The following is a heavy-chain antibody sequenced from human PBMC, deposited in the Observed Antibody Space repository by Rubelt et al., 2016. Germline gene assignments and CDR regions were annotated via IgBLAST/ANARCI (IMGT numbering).Heavy chain of an antibody. J-gene: IGHJ4*02. CDR3: AKESTFCSSSSCYGTVDY. Sequence: EVQLLESGGGLLQPGGSLRLSCAASGFTFSSYAMTWVRQAPGKGLDWMSLISDSGDSTYYADSVKGRSTISRDNSKNTLYLQMNSLRAGDTAVYYCAKESTFCSSSSCYGTVDYWGQGTLATVSS. V-gene: IGHV3-23*01. D-gene: IGHD2-2*01. CDR2: ISDSGDST. CDR1: GFTFSSYA.